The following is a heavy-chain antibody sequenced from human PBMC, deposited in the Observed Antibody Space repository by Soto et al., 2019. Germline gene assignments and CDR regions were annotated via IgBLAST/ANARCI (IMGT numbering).Heavy chain of an antibody. Sequence: SETLSLTCTVSGVSISSSSYYWGWIRQPPGKGLEWIGSIYYSGSTYYNPSLKSRVTISVDTSKNQFSLKLSSVTAADTAVYYCASYNLSMVRGVPPPGYYYYYMDVWGKGTTVTVSS. CDR2: IYYSGST. CDR3: ASYNLSMVRGVPPPGYYYYYMDV. D-gene: IGHD3-10*01. V-gene: IGHV4-39*01. CDR1: GVSISSSSYY. J-gene: IGHJ6*03.